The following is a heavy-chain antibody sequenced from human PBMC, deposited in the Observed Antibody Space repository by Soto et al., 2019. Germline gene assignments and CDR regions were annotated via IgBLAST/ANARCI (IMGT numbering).Heavy chain of an antibody. Sequence: SERLSLTSAVSGGSISSYDLSWIRQTPGKGLEWIGYIYYSGSTNYNPSLKSRVTISVDTSKNQFSLKLSSVTAADTAVYYCAREVYYDILTGQTNWFDPWGQGTLVTVSS. CDR2: IYYSGST. D-gene: IGHD3-9*01. CDR1: GGSISSYD. CDR3: AREVYYDILTGQTNWFDP. V-gene: IGHV4-59*01. J-gene: IGHJ5*02.